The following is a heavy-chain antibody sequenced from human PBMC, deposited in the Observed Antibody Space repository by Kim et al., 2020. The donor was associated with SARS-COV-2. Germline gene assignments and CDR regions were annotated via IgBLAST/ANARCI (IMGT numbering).Heavy chain of an antibody. V-gene: IGHV4-4*07. D-gene: IGHD1-26*01. CDR1: GVSFSTYY. CDR3: ARELISGIFYRIDY. J-gene: IGHJ4*02. CDR2: IYPSGTT. Sequence: SETLSLTCTVSGVSFSTYYWSWIRQPAGKGLEWIGRIYPSGTTNFNPSLKSRVTMSIDTSKSQLSLKLSSVTAADTAVYFCARELISGIFYRIDYWGQGT.